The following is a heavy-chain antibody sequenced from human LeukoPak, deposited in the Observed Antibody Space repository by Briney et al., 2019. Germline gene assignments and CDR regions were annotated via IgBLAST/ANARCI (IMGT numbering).Heavy chain of an antibody. D-gene: IGHD3-10*01. CDR2: IYYSGST. Sequence: SETLSLTCTVSGGSLSSYYWSWIRQPPRKGLEWIGYIYYSGSTNYNPSLKSRVTISVDTSKNQFSLKLSSVTAADTAVYHCARGGSGSYYNDFQFDPWGQGTLVSVSS. CDR1: GGSLSSYY. J-gene: IGHJ5*02. V-gene: IGHV4-59*01. CDR3: ARGGSGSYYNDFQFDP.